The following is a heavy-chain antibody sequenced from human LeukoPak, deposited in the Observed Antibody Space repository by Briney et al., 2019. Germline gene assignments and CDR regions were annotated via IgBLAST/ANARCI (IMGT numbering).Heavy chain of an antibody. CDR2: TIPIFGTA. CDR1: GGTFSSYA. D-gene: IGHD1-7*01. V-gene: IGHV1-69*01. CDR3: ARKTGTTFSGWLDP. Sequence: SVKVSCKASGGTFSSYAISWVRQAPGQGLEWMGGTIPIFGTANYAQKFQGRVTITADESTSTAYMELSSLRSEDTAVYYCARKTGTTFSGWLDPWGQGTLVTVSS. J-gene: IGHJ5*02.